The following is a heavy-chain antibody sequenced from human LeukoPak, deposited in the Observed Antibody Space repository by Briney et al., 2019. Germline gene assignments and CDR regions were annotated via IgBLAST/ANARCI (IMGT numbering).Heavy chain of an antibody. J-gene: IGHJ3*02. D-gene: IGHD4-17*01. CDR3: ARGDYGDNVDGAFDI. V-gene: IGHV4-30-4*01. Sequence: SETLSLTCTVSGGSISSSNYYWSWLRQPPGKGLEWLGYIYYSGSTDYNPPLKSRVAISMDTSKNQFSLNLNSVTAADTAVYYCARGDYGDNVDGAFDIWGQGTMVAVSS. CDR1: GGSISSSNYY. CDR2: IYYSGST.